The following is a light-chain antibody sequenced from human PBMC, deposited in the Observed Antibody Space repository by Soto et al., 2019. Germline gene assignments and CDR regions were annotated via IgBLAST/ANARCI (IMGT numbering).Light chain of an antibody. V-gene: IGKV3-20*01. J-gene: IGKJ4*01. CDR2: GAS. CDR1: QSVSSSY. Sequence: EIVLTQSLGTLSLYTGERATLSCRDSQSVSSSYLAWYQQKPGQAPRLLIYGASSRATGIPDRFSGSGSGTDFTLTISRLEPEDFAVYYCQQRLTFGGGTKVEI. CDR3: QQRLT.